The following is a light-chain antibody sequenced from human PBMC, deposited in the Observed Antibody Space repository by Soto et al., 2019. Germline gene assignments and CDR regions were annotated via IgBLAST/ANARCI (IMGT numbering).Light chain of an antibody. Sequence: EIVMTQSAASLSVSPGERATLSCRASQGVSRNLAWYQQKPGQAPRLLTYGASTRATAIPARFSGSGSGTEFTLTISSLQSEDFAVYYWQHYNNWPRTFGQGTKVEIK. J-gene: IGKJ1*01. CDR3: QHYNNWPRT. V-gene: IGKV3-15*01. CDR1: QGVSRN. CDR2: GAS.